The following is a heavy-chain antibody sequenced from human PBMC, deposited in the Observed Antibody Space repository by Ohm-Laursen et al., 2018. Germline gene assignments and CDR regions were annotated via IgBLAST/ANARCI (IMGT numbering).Heavy chain of an antibody. D-gene: IGHD1-26*01. CDR3: ARVGPLARYYFDY. V-gene: IGHV3-7*01. J-gene: IGHJ4*02. Sequence: SLRLSCAASGFTFSSYWMSWVRQAPGKGLEWVANIKQDGSEKYYVDSVKGRFTISRDNAKNSLYLQMNSLRAEDTAVYYCARVGPLARYYFDYWGQGTLVTVSS. CDR2: IKQDGSEK. CDR1: GFTFSSYW.